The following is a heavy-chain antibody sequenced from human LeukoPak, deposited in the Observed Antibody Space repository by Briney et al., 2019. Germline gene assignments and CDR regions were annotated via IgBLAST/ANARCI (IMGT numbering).Heavy chain of an antibody. CDR2: IHYSGST. CDR1: GGSISSYY. CDR3: ARQLGDWNDWFDP. Sequence: SETLSLTCTVSGGSISSYYWSWIRQPPGKGLEWIGYIHYSGSTNYNPSLKNRVTISVDMSKNQFSLKPSSVTAADTAVYYCARQLGDWNDWFDPWGQGTLVTVSS. V-gene: IGHV4-59*08. J-gene: IGHJ5*02. D-gene: IGHD1-1*01.